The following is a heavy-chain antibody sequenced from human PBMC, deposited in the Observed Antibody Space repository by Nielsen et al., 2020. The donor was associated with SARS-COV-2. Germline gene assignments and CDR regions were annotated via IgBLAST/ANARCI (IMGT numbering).Heavy chain of an antibody. CDR2: ISSDGSNE. J-gene: IGHJ4*02. CDR1: GFTFSWYA. CDR3: ARDVGRSEQWLPDY. D-gene: IGHD6-19*01. V-gene: IGHV3-30*04. Sequence: GESLKISCEASGFTFSWYALYWVRQAPGKGLEWVAVISSDGSNEDYEDSVKGRFIISRDNSKNTLYLQMNSLGPEDTAVYFCARDVGRSEQWLPDYWGQGTQVIVSS.